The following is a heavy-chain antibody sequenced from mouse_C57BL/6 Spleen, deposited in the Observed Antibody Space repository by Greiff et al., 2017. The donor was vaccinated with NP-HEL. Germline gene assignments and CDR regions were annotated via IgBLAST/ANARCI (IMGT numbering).Heavy chain of an antibody. CDR3: ARRDYYGSSSYYAMDY. D-gene: IGHD1-1*01. V-gene: IGHV1-20*01. Sequence: EVQLQQSGPELVKPGDSVKISCKASGYSFTGYFMNWVMQSHGKSLEWIGRINPYNGDTFYNQKFKGKATLTVDKSSSTAHMELRSLTSEDAAVYYCARRDYYGSSSYYAMDYWGQGTSVTVSS. CDR2: INPYNGDT. J-gene: IGHJ4*01. CDR1: GYSFTGYF.